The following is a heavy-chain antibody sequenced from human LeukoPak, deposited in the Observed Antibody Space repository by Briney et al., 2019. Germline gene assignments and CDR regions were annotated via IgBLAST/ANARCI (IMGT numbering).Heavy chain of an antibody. D-gene: IGHD6-19*01. CDR3: AGDRGWLIAS. CDR2: IKQDGSET. V-gene: IGHV3-7*01. Sequence: PGGSLRLSCAGSGFTFSRFWMNWVRQAPGKGLEWVAIIKQDGSETYYVDSVKGRFTISRDNAKNSVYLQMNSLRAEDTAVYYCAGDRGWLIASWGQGTLVTVS. J-gene: IGHJ4*02. CDR1: GFTFSRFW.